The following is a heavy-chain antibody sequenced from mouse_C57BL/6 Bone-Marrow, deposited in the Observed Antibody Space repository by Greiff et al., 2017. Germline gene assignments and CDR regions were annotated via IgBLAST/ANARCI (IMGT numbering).Heavy chain of an antibody. CDR3: AFITTVVDY. CDR1: GYAFSSSW. V-gene: IGHV1-82*01. J-gene: IGHJ2*01. Sequence: VQLQQSGPELVKPGASVKISCKASGYAFSSSWMNWVKPRPGKGLEWIGRIYPGDGDTNYNGKFKGKATLTADKSSSTAYMQLSSLTSEDSAVYFCAFITTVVDYWGQGTTLTVSS. D-gene: IGHD1-1*01. CDR2: IYPGDGDT.